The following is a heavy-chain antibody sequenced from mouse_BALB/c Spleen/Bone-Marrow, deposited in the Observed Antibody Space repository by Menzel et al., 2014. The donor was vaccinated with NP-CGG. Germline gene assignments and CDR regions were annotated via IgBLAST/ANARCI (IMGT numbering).Heavy chain of an antibody. V-gene: IGHV5-12-2*01. CDR2: ISNGGGST. D-gene: IGHD1-1*01. CDR3: ARHPIYYYGSSWGNYAMDY. CDR1: GFTFSSYT. J-gene: IGHJ4*01. Sequence: EVKVEESGGGLVQPGGSLKLSCAASGFTFSSYTMSWVRQTPEKRLEWVAYISNGGGSTHYPDTVKGRFTISRDNAKNTLYLQMSSLKSEDTAMRYCARHPIYYYGSSWGNYAMDYWGQGTSVTVSS.